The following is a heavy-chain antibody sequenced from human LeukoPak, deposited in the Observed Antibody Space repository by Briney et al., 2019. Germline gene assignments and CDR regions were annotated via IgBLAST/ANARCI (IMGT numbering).Heavy chain of an antibody. CDR1: GYTFTIYY. CDR2: INPSGGST. CDR3: ARDGHSSGWYGRSDLDY. D-gene: IGHD6-19*01. Sequence: ASVKVSCKASGYTFTIYYMHWVRQAPGQGLEWMGIINPSGGSTSYAQRLQGRVTMTRDTSTSTVYMELSSLRSEDTAVYYCARDGHSSGWYGRSDLDYWGQGTLVTVSS. V-gene: IGHV1-46*04. J-gene: IGHJ4*02.